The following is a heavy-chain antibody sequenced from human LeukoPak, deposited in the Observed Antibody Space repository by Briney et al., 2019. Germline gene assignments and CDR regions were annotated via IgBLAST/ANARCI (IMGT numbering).Heavy chain of an antibody. Sequence: GGSLRLSCAASGFTFSSYAMSWVRQAPGKGLEWVSAITGSGGDTYHADSVKGRFTISRDNFKNTLYLQMNSLRAEDTAIYYCAKGSSPSRPYYFDYWGQGTLVTVSS. CDR2: ITGSGGDT. CDR3: AKGSSPSRPYYFDY. CDR1: GFTFSSYA. J-gene: IGHJ4*02. D-gene: IGHD1-26*01. V-gene: IGHV3-23*01.